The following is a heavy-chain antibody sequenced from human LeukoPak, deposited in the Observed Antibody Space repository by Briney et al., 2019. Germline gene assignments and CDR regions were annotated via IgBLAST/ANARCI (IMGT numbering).Heavy chain of an antibody. CDR2: ASYGGNT. CDR3: ARRGSYSPAGLDV. J-gene: IGHJ6*02. Sequence: SETLSLTCTVSGGSTSSRTYYCDWIRQSPGQGLAWIGSASYGGNTYFNPSLKSRITISVDKSKNQFSLKLSSVTAADTAVYYCARRGSYSPAGLDVWGQGTPVTVSS. CDR1: GGSTSSRTYY. V-gene: IGHV4-39*01. D-gene: IGHD1-26*01.